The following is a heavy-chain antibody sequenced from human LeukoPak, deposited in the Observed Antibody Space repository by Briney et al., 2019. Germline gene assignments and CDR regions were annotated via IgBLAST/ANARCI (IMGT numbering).Heavy chain of an antibody. CDR3: ARTSSGWYFEFDP. CDR1: GGTFSSYA. D-gene: IGHD6-19*01. V-gene: IGHV1-69*06. J-gene: IGHJ5*02. Sequence: GASVKVSCKASGGTFSSYAISWVRQAPGQGLEWMGGIIPIFGTANYAQKFQGRVTITADKSTSTAYMELSSLRSEDTAVYYCARTSSGWYFEFDPWGQGTLVTVSS. CDR2: IIPIFGTA.